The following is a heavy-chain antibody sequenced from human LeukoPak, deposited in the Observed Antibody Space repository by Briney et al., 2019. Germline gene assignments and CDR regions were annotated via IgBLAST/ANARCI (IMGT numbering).Heavy chain of an antibody. J-gene: IGHJ4*02. CDR3: AKDLMVRGVSVN. Sequence: GSLRLSCAASGFTFSSYAMSWVRQAPGKGLEWVSAISGSGGSTYYADSVKGRFTISRDNSKNTLYLQMNSLRAEDTAVYYYAKDLMVRGVSVNWGQGTLVTVSS. V-gene: IGHV3-23*01. CDR1: GFTFSSYA. CDR2: ISGSGGST. D-gene: IGHD3-10*01.